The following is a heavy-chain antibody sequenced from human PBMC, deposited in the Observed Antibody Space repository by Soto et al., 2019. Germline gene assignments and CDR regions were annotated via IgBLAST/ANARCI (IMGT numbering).Heavy chain of an antibody. CDR2: ISSSGGSL. D-gene: IGHD2-2*01. CDR1: GFTFSTYS. V-gene: IGHV3-21*01. Sequence: EVQLVESGGGLVKRGGSLRLSCAASGFTFSTYSMNWVRQAPGKGREWISSISSSGGSLSHAESVKGRFTTSRDNAKNSRYLQMVSLRAEDPAVYYCARGRSINTNMDCWGQGTLVTVSS. J-gene: IGHJ4*02. CDR3: ARGRSINTNMDC.